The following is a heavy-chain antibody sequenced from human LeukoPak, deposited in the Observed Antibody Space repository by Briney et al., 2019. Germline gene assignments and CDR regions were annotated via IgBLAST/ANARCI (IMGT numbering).Heavy chain of an antibody. D-gene: IGHD6-13*01. V-gene: IGHV3-43*02. CDR1: GFTFSSYA. J-gene: IGHJ4*02. CDR2: ISGSGGST. Sequence: GGSLRLSCAASGFTFSSYAMSWVRQAPGKGLEWVSAISGSGGSTYYADSVKGRFTISRDNSKNSLYLQMNSLRTEDTALYYCAKDTAAAGPIDYWGQGTLVTVSS. CDR3: AKDTAAAGPIDY.